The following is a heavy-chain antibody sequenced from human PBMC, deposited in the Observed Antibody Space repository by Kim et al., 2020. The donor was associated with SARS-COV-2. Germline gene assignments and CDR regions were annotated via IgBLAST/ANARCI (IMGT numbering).Heavy chain of an antibody. Sequence: GGSLRLSCAASGFTFSTYAMHWFRQAPGKRLEWVAVLSDDGSNKYYADSVKGRFTISRDNSKNTLYLQMNSLRAEDTSLYYCAKGAFSYGTIDYWGQGTLVTVSS. CDR3: AKGAFSYGTIDY. V-gene: IGHV3-30*18. D-gene: IGHD5-18*01. J-gene: IGHJ4*02. CDR2: LSDDGSNK. CDR1: GFTFSTYA.